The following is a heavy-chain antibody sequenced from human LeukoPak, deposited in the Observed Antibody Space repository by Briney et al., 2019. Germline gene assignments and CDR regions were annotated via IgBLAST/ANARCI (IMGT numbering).Heavy chain of an antibody. Sequence: ASVKVSCKASGYTFTSYDINWVRQATGQGLEWMGWMNPNSGNTGYAQKFQGGVTMTRNTSISTAYMELSSLRSEDTAVYYCARRRYYGSGSYYKGHNWFDPWGQGTLVTVSS. CDR2: MNPNSGNT. D-gene: IGHD3-10*01. J-gene: IGHJ5*02. CDR1: GYTFTSYD. CDR3: ARRRYYGSGSYYKGHNWFDP. V-gene: IGHV1-8*01.